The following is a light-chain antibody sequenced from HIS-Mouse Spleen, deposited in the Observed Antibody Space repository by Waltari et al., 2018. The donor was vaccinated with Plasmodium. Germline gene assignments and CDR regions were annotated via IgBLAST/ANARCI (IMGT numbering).Light chain of an antibody. Sequence: ELVLTQSPGTLSLSPGERATLSCRASQRVSSSYLAWYQQKPGQAPRLLIYGASSRATGIPDRFSGSGSGTDFTLTISRLEPEDFAVYYCQQYGSSPQVTFGGGTKVEIK. CDR2: GAS. CDR1: QRVSSSY. V-gene: IGKV3-20*01. J-gene: IGKJ4*01. CDR3: QQYGSSPQVT.